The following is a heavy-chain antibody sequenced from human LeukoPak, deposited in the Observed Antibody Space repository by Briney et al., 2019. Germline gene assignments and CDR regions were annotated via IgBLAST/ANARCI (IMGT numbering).Heavy chain of an antibody. CDR2: ISSSSRYI. CDR1: GFTFSSYS. CDR3: ARVAEAAAFDS. D-gene: IGHD6-13*01. V-gene: IGHV3-21*06. Sequence: PGGSLRLSCAASGFTFSSYSMNWVRQAPGKGLEWVSSISSSSRYIYYADSMKGRFTISRDNSKNSLYLQMNSLRAEDTAVYDCARVAEAAAFDSWGQGTLVTVSS. J-gene: IGHJ4*02.